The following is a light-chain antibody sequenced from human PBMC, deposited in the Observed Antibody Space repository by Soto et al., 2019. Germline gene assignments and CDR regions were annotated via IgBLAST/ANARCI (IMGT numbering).Light chain of an antibody. J-gene: IGLJ1*01. CDR1: SSDIGGYNY. CDR3: CSYAGNSRDV. CDR2: GVT. V-gene: IGLV2-23*02. Sequence: QSALTQPASVSESPGQSITISCAGTSSDIGGYNYVSWYQQHPDKAPKLMIYGVTNRFSGSKSGITASLTISGLQAEDEADYYCCSYAGNSRDVFGTGTKVTVL.